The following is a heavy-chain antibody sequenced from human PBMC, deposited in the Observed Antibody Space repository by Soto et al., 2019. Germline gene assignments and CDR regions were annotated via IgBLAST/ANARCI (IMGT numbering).Heavy chain of an antibody. CDR3: ARADGGTAAFRWYYFDY. D-gene: IGHD3-16*01. V-gene: IGHV1-69*12. CDR1: GGTFSSYA. J-gene: IGHJ4*02. CDR2: IIPIFGTA. Sequence: QVQLVQSGAEVKKPGSSVKVSCKASGGTFSSYAISWVRQAPGQGLEWMGGIIPIFGTANYAQKFQGRVTITADESTSTAYMELSSLRCEDTAVYYCARADGGTAAFRWYYFDYWGQGTLVTVSS.